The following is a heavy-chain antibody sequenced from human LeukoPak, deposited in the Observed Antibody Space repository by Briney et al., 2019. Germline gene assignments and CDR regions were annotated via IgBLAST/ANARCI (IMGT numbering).Heavy chain of an antibody. J-gene: IGHJ4*02. CDR1: GFTFSSYA. V-gene: IGHV3-23*01. D-gene: IGHD1-26*01. CDR2: ISGSGGST. CDR3: ARAKGGGSYWPYFDY. Sequence: GGSLRLSCAASGFTFSSYAMSWVRQAPGKGLEWVSAISGSGGSTYYADSVKGRFTISRDNSKNTLYLQMNSLRAEDTAVYYCARAKGGGSYWPYFDYWGQGTLVTVSS.